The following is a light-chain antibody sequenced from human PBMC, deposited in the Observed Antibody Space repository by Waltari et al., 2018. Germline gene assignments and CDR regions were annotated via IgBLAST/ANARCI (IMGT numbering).Light chain of an antibody. CDR2: GAT. Sequence: EIVMTQSPATLSVSPADRATLSCRASQSVGSKLAWYQQKPGQPPRLLMYGATTRATGIPARFSGSGSGTEFTLTISSLQSEDFAVYYCQQYNQWPPWAFGQGTKVEVK. CDR1: QSVGSK. V-gene: IGKV3-15*01. J-gene: IGKJ1*01. CDR3: QQYNQWPPWA.